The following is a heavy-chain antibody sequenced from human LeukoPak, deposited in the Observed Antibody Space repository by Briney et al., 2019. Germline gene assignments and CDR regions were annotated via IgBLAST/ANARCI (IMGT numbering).Heavy chain of an antibody. Sequence: GGSLSLSCAASGFTFSSYSMNWVRQAPGKGLEWVSSISSSSSYIYYADSVKGRFTISRDNAKNSLYLQMNSWRAEDTAVYYWAREVGHGAFEICGQGTMGTVSS. CDR1: GFTFSSYS. CDR3: AREVGHGAFEI. D-gene: IGHD1-26*01. J-gene: IGHJ3*02. V-gene: IGHV3-21*01. CDR2: ISSSSSYI.